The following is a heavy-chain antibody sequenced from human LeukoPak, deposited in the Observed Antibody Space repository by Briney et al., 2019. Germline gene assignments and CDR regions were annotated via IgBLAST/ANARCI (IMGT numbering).Heavy chain of an antibody. Sequence: GGSLRLSCKASGFSFGDYTMSWFRQAPGKGLEWVGFFRSKTYGGTTEYAASVKGRFTISRDDSKSIAYLQMNSLKTEDTAAYYCTRGELVPIDYWGQGTLVTVSS. J-gene: IGHJ4*02. CDR3: TRGELVPIDY. CDR2: FRSKTYGGTT. CDR1: GFSFGDYT. D-gene: IGHD6-13*01. V-gene: IGHV3-49*03.